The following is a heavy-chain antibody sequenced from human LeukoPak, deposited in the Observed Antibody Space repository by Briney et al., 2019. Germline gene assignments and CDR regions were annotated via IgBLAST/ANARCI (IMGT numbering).Heavy chain of an antibody. CDR2: IYSGGST. D-gene: IGHD6-13*01. CDR1: GFTVSSNY. CDR3: ARGPARIAAAGKDFDY. Sequence: PGGSLRLSCAASGFTVSSNYMSRVRQAPGKGLEWVSVIYSGGSTYYADSVKGRFTISRDNSKNTLYLQMNSLRAEDTAVYYCARGPARIAAAGKDFDYWGQGTLVTVSS. J-gene: IGHJ4*02. V-gene: IGHV3-53*01.